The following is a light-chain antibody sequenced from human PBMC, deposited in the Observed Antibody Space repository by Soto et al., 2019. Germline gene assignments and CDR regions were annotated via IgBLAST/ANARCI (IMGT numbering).Light chain of an antibody. CDR3: VSFTSSTTYV. V-gene: IGLV2-14*03. CDR1: SSDVGGSNF. J-gene: IGLJ1*01. CDR2: DVA. Sequence: QSALTQPASVSASPGQSITISCTGTSSDVGGSNFVSWYQQHPGKPPKLIIYDVATRPSGVSNRFSGSKSGSTAFQIISRLQTEYEADYYCVSFTSSTTYVFGSGTKLTVL.